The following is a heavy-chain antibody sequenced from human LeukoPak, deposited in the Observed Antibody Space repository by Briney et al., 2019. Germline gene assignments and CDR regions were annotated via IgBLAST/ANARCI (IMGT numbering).Heavy chain of an antibody. D-gene: IGHD5-24*01. CDR3: ARSSGEKATIDY. CDR1: GGSFSGYY. V-gene: IGHV4-34*01. Sequence: KSSETLSLTCAVYGGSFSGYYWSWIRQPPGKGLEWIGEINHSGSTNYNPSLKSRVTMSVDTSKNQFSLKVSSVTAADTAVYYCARSSGEKATIDYRGQGTLVTVSS. J-gene: IGHJ4*02. CDR2: INHSGST.